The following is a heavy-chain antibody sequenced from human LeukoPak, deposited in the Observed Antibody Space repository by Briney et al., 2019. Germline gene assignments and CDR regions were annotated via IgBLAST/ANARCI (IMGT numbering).Heavy chain of an antibody. CDR3: ARALEGDYYYYYYGMDV. Sequence: GASVKVSCKASGYTFTSYYMHWVRQAPGQGLEWMGIINPSGGSTSYAQKSQGRVTMTRDTSTSTVYMELSSLRSEDTAVYYCARALEGDYYYYYYGMDVWGQGTTVTVSS. CDR2: INPSGGST. D-gene: IGHD2-21*02. V-gene: IGHV1-46*01. CDR1: GYTFTSYY. J-gene: IGHJ6*02.